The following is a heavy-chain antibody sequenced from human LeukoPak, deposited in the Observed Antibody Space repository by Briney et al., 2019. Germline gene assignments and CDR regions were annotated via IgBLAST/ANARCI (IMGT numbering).Heavy chain of an antibody. CDR1: GYSISSDYY. V-gene: IGHV4-38-2*02. D-gene: IGHD3-10*01. Sequence: SETLSLTCTVSGYSISSDYYWGWIRQPPGKGLQWIGSIDHSGSTYYNPSLKSRVTISVDTSKNQFSLKLSSMTAADTAVYYCARGALLWFGDRLEYYFDYWGQGTLLTVSS. CDR2: IDHSGST. J-gene: IGHJ4*02. CDR3: ARGALLWFGDRLEYYFDY.